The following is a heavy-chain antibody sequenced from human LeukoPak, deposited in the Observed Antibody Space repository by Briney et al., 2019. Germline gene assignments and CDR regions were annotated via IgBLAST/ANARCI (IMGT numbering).Heavy chain of an antibody. Sequence: PGGSLRLSCGASGFTFSSNAMHWVRQAPGKGLEWVAATSYDERNKYYGDSVRGRFTISRDNSKNTLYLQMNSLRVEDTAVYFCVRDGSAYNFDYWGQGVLVTVSS. CDR1: GFTFSSNA. J-gene: IGHJ4*02. CDR3: VRDGSAYNFDY. D-gene: IGHD5-24*01. CDR2: TSYDERNK. V-gene: IGHV3-30*04.